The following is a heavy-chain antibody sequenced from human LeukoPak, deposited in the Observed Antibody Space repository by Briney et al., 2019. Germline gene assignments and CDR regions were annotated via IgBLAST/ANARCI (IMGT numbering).Heavy chain of an antibody. CDR1: GYTFTSYY. V-gene: IGHV1-46*01. J-gene: IGHJ4*02. Sequence: VASVKVSCKASGYTFTSYYMHWVRQAPGQGLEWMGIINPSGGSTSYAQKFQGRVTMTRDMSTSTAYMELRSLRSDGTAVYYCARDLRPYAPTPDYWGQGTLVTVSS. CDR3: ARDLRPYAPTPDY. D-gene: IGHD2-8*01. CDR2: INPSGGST.